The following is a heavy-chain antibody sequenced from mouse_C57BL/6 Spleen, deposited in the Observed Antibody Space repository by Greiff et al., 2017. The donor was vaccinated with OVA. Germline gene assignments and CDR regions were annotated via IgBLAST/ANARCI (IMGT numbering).Heavy chain of an antibody. V-gene: IGHV1-7*01. Sequence: VQVVESGAELAKPGASVKLSCKASGYTFTSYWMHWVKQRPGQGLEWIGYINPSSGYTKYNQKFKDKATLTADKSSSTAYMQLSSLTYEDSAVYYCARGDYDEAWFAYWGQGTLVTVSA. CDR3: ARGDYDEAWFAY. J-gene: IGHJ3*01. CDR2: INPSSGYT. CDR1: GYTFTSYW. D-gene: IGHD2-4*01.